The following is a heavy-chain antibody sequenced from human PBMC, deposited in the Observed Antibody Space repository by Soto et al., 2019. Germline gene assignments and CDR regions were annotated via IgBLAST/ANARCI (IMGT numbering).Heavy chain of an antibody. V-gene: IGHV1-69*13. Sequence: SVKVSCKASGGTFSSYAISWVRQAPGQGLEWMGGIIPIFGTANYAQKFQGRVTITADESTSTAYMELSSLRSEDTAVYYCASTPYLWGANYFDYWGQGTLVTVSS. J-gene: IGHJ4*02. D-gene: IGHD7-27*01. CDR3: ASTPYLWGANYFDY. CDR2: IIPIFGTA. CDR1: GGTFSSYA.